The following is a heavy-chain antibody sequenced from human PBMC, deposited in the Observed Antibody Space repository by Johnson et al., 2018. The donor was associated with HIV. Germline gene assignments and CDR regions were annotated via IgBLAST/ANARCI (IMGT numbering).Heavy chain of an antibody. Sequence: VQLVESGGGLIQPGGSLRLSCAVSGFTVSSNYMSWVRQAPGKGLEWVSVIYSGGATYYADSVKGRFTISRDNSKNTLYLQMNSLRDEDTAVYYCARVGQPWLSRDAFDVWGQGTMVTVSS. CDR2: IYSGGAT. D-gene: IGHD6-19*01. J-gene: IGHJ3*01. CDR3: ARVGQPWLSRDAFDV. V-gene: IGHV3-53*01. CDR1: GFTVSSNY.